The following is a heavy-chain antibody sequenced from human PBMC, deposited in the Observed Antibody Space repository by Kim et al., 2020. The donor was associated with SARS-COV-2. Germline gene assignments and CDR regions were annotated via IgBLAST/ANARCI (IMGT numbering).Heavy chain of an antibody. CDR3: SIVVVPTGTFDY. CDR1: GYTFTSYG. J-gene: IGHJ4*02. D-gene: IGHD2-2*01. V-gene: IGHV1-18*04. CDR2: ISAYNGNT. Sequence: ASVKVSCKASGYTFTSYGISWVRQAPGQGLEWMGWISAYNGNTNYAQKLQGRVTMTTDTSTSTAYMELRSLRSDDTAVYYCSIVVVPTGTFDYWGQGTLVTVSS.